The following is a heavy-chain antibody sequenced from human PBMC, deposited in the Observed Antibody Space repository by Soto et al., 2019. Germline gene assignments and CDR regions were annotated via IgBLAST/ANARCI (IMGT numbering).Heavy chain of an antibody. D-gene: IGHD3-10*01. J-gene: IGHJ4*02. CDR3: AREIAYYYGSGSYPYYFDY. CDR2: ISSSGSTI. CDR1: GFTFSDYY. Sequence: GGSLRLSCAASGFTFSDYYMSWIRQAPGKGLEWVSYISSSGSTIYYADSVKGRFTISRDNAKNSLYLQMNSLRAEDTAVYYCAREIAYYYGSGSYPYYFDYWGQGTLVTVSS. V-gene: IGHV3-11*01.